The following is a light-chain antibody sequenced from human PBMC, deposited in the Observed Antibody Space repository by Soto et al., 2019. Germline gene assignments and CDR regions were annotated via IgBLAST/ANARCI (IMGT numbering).Light chain of an antibody. J-gene: IGLJ7*01. CDR3: CSYSDSATYV. Sequence: QSALTQPGSVSGSPRQTITISCIGTSSDIGSYNLVSWYQQHPGKAPKLMIYEGSKRPSGISDRFSGSKSGITASLTIFGLQAEDEADYYCCSYSDSATYVFGTGTQLTVL. CDR2: EGS. V-gene: IGLV2-23*01. CDR1: SSDIGSYNL.